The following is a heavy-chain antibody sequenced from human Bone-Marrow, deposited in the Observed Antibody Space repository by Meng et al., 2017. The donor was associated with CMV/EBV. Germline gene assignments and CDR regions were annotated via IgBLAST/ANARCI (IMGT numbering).Heavy chain of an antibody. CDR1: GFTFSSYW. J-gene: IGHJ4*02. CDR2: INNDGSTT. V-gene: IGHV3-74*01. CDR3: VRPRYTGNEHTY. D-gene: IGHD5-12*01. Sequence: SCAASGFTFSSYWMHWVRQAPGKGLVWVSRINNDGSTTIYTDSVKGRFTISRDNARNTLYLQMNSLRAEDTAVYYCVRPRYTGNEHTYWGQGTLVTVSS.